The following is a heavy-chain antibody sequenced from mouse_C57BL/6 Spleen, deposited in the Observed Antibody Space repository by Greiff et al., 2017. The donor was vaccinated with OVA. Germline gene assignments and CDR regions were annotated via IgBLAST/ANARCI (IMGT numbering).Heavy chain of an antibody. J-gene: IGHJ2*01. CDR1: GYTFTSYW. V-gene: IGHV1-61*01. CDR2: IYPSDSET. CDR3: ARDGSYYFDY. Sequence: QVQLQQSGAELVRPGSSVKLSCKASGYTFTSYWMDWVKQRPGQGLEWIGNIYPSDSETHYNQKFKDKATLTVDKSSSTAYMQLISLTSEDSAVYYCARDGSYYFDYWGQGTTLTVSS.